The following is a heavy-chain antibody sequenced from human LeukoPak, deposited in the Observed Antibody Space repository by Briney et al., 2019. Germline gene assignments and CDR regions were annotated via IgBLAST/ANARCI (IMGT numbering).Heavy chain of an antibody. CDR1: GFTFSSYG. V-gene: IGHV3-30*02. CDR2: IRYDGSNK. J-gene: IGHJ5*02. CDR3: ARGSHYDFWSGYTIGFDP. D-gene: IGHD3-3*01. Sequence: GGSLRLSCAASGFTFSSYGMHWVRQAPGKGLEWVAFIRYDGSNKYYADSVKGRFTISRDNSKNTLYLQMNSLRAEDTAVYYCARGSHYDFWSGYTIGFDPWGQGTLVTVSS.